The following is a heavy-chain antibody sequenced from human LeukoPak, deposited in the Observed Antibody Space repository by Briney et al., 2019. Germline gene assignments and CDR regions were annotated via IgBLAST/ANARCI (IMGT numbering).Heavy chain of an antibody. CDR3: ARLGYDSSGYYYESQH. CDR2: IYYSGYT. J-gene: IGHJ1*01. D-gene: IGHD3-22*01. Sequence: SETLSLTCTVSGGPISSSTYYWGWIRQPPGKGLEWIGTIYYSGYTYYNPSLKSRVTISVDTSKNQFSLKLSSVTAADTAVYYCARLGYDSSGYYYESQHWGQGTLVTVSS. V-gene: IGHV4-39*07. CDR1: GGPISSSTYY.